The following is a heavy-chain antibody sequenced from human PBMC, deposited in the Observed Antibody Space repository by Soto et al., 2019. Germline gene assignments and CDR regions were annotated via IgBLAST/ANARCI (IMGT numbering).Heavy chain of an antibody. CDR2: IYPGDSDT. CDR1: GYSFTSYW. Sequence: GESLKISCKGSGYSFTSYWIGWVRQMPGKGLEWMGIIYPGDSDTRYSPSFQGQVTISADKSISTAYLQWSSLKASDTAMYYCASERPGYCSGGSCTADAFDIWGQGTMVTVSS. CDR3: ASERPGYCSGGSCTADAFDI. D-gene: IGHD2-15*01. J-gene: IGHJ3*02. V-gene: IGHV5-51*01.